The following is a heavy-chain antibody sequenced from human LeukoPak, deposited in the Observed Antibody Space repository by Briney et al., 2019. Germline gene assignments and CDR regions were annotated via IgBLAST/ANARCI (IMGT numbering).Heavy chain of an antibody. D-gene: IGHD4/OR15-4a*01. V-gene: IGHV3-21*01. Sequence: GGSLRLYCAASGFTFSSYSMNWVRQAPGKGLEWVSSISSSSSYIYYADSVKGRFTISRDNDKNSLYLQMTSLRAEDTAVYYCARVGASDAFDIWGQGTMVTVSS. CDR1: GFTFSSYS. J-gene: IGHJ3*02. CDR3: ARVGASDAFDI. CDR2: ISSSSSYI.